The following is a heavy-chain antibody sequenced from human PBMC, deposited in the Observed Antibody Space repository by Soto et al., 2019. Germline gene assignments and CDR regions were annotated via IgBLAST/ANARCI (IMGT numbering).Heavy chain of an antibody. CDR1: GGTFNSYA. J-gene: IGHJ6*02. D-gene: IGHD6-6*01. Sequence: GASVKVSCKASGGTFNSYAISWVRQAPGEGLEWMGGIIPIFGTANYAQKFQGRVTITADESTSTAYMELSSLRSEDTAVYYCARDSLYSSSSIHYYYGMDVWGQGTTVTV. CDR2: IIPIFGTA. V-gene: IGHV1-69*13. CDR3: ARDSLYSSSSIHYYYGMDV.